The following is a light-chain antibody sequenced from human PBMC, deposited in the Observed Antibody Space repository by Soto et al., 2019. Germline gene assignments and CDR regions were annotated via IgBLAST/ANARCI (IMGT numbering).Light chain of an antibody. CDR2: WAS. CDR3: QQYYT. J-gene: IGKJ2*01. CDR1: QNVLYKSNNENY. V-gene: IGKV4-1*01. Sequence: DIVMTQSPDSLAVSLGERATINCKSSQNVLYKSNNENYLAWFQQKPGQPPKLLIYWASTRKSGVPDRFTGSGSGSDFTLTISSLQAEDVAVYSCQQYYTFGQGTKLEI.